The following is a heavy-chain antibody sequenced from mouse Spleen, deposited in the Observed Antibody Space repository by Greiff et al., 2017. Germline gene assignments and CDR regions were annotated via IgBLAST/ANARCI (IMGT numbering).Heavy chain of an antibody. J-gene: IGHJ3*01. D-gene: IGHD1-1*02. CDR1: GYTFTDYY. CDR3: ARDDGSYPFAY. V-gene: IGHV1-76*01. Sequence: QVQLKESGAELVRPGASVKLSCKASGYTFTDYYINWVKQRPGQGLEWIARIYPGSGNTYYNEKFKGKATLTAEKSSSTAYMQLSSLTSEDSAVYFCARDDGSYPFAYWGQGTLVTVSA. CDR2: IYPGSGNT.